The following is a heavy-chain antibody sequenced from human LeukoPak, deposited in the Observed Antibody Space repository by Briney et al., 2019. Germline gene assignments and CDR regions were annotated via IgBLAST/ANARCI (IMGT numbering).Heavy chain of an antibody. Sequence: GGSLRLSCEASGFTLRSNHMSWVRQAPGKGLEWVSLIYSGGGTYYADSVKGRFTISRDNSKNTLYLQTNSLRAEDTALYYCVREGYCSGGSCYSDYWGQGTLVTVSS. D-gene: IGHD2-15*01. V-gene: IGHV3-66*01. CDR1: GFTLRSNH. CDR3: VREGYCSGGSCYSDY. CDR2: IYSGGGT. J-gene: IGHJ4*02.